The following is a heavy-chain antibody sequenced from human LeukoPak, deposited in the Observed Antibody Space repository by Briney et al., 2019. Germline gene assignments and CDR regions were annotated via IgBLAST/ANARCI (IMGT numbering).Heavy chain of an antibody. V-gene: IGHV3-21*01. D-gene: IGHD6-13*01. CDR3: ARVAYSSSWHGHYFDY. J-gene: IGHJ4*02. CDR2: ISSSSSYI. Sequence: GGSLRLSCAASGFTFSSYSMNWVRQAPGQGLEWVSSISSSSSYIYYADSVKGRFTISRDNAKNSLYLQMNSLRAEDTAVYYCARVAYSSSWHGHYFDYWGQGTLVTVSS. CDR1: GFTFSSYS.